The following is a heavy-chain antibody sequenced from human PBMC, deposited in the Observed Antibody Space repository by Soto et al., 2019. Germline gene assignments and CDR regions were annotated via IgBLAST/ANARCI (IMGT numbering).Heavy chain of an antibody. CDR1: GFSFSSYG. CDR2: IWYDGSNK. Sequence: GGSLRLSCAASGFSFSSYGMHWVRQAPGKGLEWVAVIWYDGSNKYYGDSVKGRFTISRDNSKNTLYLQMNSLRAEDTAVYYCARDLSHIRFLKWPPGYWGQGTLVTVSS. D-gene: IGHD3-3*01. CDR3: ARDLSHIRFLKWPPGY. J-gene: IGHJ4*02. V-gene: IGHV3-33*01.